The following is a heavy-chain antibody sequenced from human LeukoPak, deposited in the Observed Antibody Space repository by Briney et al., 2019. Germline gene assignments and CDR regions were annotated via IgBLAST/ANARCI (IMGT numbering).Heavy chain of an antibody. Sequence: ASVKVSCKASGYTFTGYYMHWVRQAPGQGVEWMGWINPNSGGTNYAHKFQGRVTMTRYTSISTAYMELSRLRSDDTAVYYCASELGVVPAAFDYWGQGTLVTVSS. CDR1: GYTFTGYY. D-gene: IGHD2-2*01. J-gene: IGHJ4*02. CDR2: INPNSGGT. CDR3: ASELGVVPAAFDY. V-gene: IGHV1-2*07.